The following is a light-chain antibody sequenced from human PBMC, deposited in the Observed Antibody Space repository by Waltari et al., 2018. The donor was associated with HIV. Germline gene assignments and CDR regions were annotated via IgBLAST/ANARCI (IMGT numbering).Light chain of an antibody. CDR1: SPNIGAGYD. J-gene: IGLJ2*01. V-gene: IGLV1-40*01. Sequence: QSVLTQPPSVSGAPGQRVTISCTGSSPNIGAGYDVHWYKQLPATAPNPPISANINRPAGVPFRFAGSKSGSSASLAITGLQAEDEAHYYCQSFDSSLTTSGVIFGGGTKLTVL. CDR3: QSFDSSLTTSGVI. CDR2: ANI.